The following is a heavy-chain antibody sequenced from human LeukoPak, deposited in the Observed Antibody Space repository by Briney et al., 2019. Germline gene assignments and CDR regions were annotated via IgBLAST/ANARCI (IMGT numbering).Heavy chain of an antibody. CDR3: AKDLVRPTSIAVAGTTFDY. J-gene: IGHJ4*02. D-gene: IGHD6-19*01. CDR2: ISYDGSNK. CDR1: GFTFSSYG. V-gene: IGHV3-30*18. Sequence: GRSLRLSCAASGFTFSSYGMHWVRQAPGKGLERVAVISYDGSNKYYADSVKGRFTISRDNSKNTLYLQMNSLRAEDTAVYYCAKDLVRPTSIAVAGTTFDYWGQGTLVTVSS.